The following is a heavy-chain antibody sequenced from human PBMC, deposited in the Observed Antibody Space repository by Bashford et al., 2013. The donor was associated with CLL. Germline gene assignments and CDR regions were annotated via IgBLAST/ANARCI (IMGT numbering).Heavy chain of an antibody. Sequence: ASVKVSCKASGYTFIGYYMHWVRQAPGQGLEWMGWINPNSGGTHYAQKFQGRVTMTRDTSISTAYMELSRLTSDDTAVYYCARESHAGDLVRGRVDCWGQGSLVTVSS. J-gene: IGHJ4*02. CDR3: ARESHAGDLVRGRVDC. CDR2: INPNSGGT. D-gene: IGHD3-16*01. CDR1: GYTFIGYY. V-gene: IGHV1-2*02.